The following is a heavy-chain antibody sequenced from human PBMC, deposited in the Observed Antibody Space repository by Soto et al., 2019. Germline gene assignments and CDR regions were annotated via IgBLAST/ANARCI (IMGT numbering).Heavy chain of an antibody. CDR2: IHHGGSP. Sequence: SETRSLTWALSGYSISSGYYWVWIRQSPWKRLYWIGSIHHGGSPLFNPSLEGRVAIWIDTSKNQLSLTLSSLTAADPAVYYCARGWTEVATAYWGQGTRVT. V-gene: IGHV4-38-2*01. CDR3: ARGWTEVATAY. J-gene: IGHJ4*02. D-gene: IGHD2-21*02. CDR1: GYSISSGYY.